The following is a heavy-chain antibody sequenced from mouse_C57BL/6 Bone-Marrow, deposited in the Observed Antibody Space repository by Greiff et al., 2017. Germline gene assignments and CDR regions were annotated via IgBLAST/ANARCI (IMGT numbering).Heavy chain of an antibody. V-gene: IGHV1-63*01. J-gene: IGHJ2*01. D-gene: IGHD4-1*01. Sequence: VQLQQSGAELVRPGTSVKMSCKASGYTFTNYWIGWAKQRPGHGLEWIGDIYPGGGYTNYNEKFKGKATLTADKSSSTAYMQFSSLTSEASAIYYCARAPNWVYFDYWGQGTTLTVSS. CDR3: ARAPNWVYFDY. CDR1: GYTFTNYW. CDR2: IYPGGGYT.